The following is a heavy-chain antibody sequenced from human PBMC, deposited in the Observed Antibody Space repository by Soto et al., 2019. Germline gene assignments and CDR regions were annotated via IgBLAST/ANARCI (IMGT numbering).Heavy chain of an antibody. CDR2: IIPMFGIG. J-gene: IGHJ4*02. CDR3: GREGGHYDGSFGTEF. V-gene: IGHV1-69*01. Sequence: QVQLVQSGAEVKKPGSSVKVSCKASGGTFNSYGFSWVRQAPGQGLEWMGGIIPMFGIGNYAQKFQGRVTITADESTSTTYLELSSLRSEDTAVYYCGREGGHYDGSFGTEFWGKGTLVTVSS. D-gene: IGHD3-22*01. CDR1: GGTFNSYG.